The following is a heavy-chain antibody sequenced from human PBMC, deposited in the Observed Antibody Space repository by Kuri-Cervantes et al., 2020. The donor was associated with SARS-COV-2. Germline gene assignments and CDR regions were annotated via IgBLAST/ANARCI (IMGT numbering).Heavy chain of an antibody. V-gene: IGHV5-51*01. D-gene: IGHD2-21*02. CDR3: ARGPVAYCGGDCYSSPFDY. Sequence: KVSCKGSRYSFTSYWIGWVRQMPGKGLAWMGIIYPGDSDTRYSPSFQVQVTIPADKSISTAYLQWSSLKASDTAMYYCARGPVAYCGGDCYSSPFDYWGQGTLVTVSS. J-gene: IGHJ4*02. CDR1: RYSFTSYW. CDR2: IYPGDSDT.